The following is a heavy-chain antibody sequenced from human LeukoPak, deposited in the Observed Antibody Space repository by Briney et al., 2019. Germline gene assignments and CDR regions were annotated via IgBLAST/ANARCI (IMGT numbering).Heavy chain of an antibody. D-gene: IGHD2-2*01. J-gene: IGHJ4*02. V-gene: IGHV4-34*01. Sequence: SETLSLTCAVYGGSFSGYYWSWIRQPPGKGLEWTGEINHSGSTNYNPSLKSRVTISVDTSKNQFSLKLSSVTAADTAVYYCAREVVVPAASFVYWGQGTLVTVSS. CDR1: GGSFSGYY. CDR2: INHSGST. CDR3: AREVVVPAASFVY.